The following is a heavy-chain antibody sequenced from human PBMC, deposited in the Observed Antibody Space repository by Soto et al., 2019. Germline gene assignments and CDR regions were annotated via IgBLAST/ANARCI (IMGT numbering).Heavy chain of an antibody. D-gene: IGHD3-10*01. CDR2: IIPIFGTA. V-gene: IGHV1-69*01. CDR3: ARGSYGAGSYRDYDYGMDV. J-gene: IGHJ6*02. Sequence: QVQLVQSGAEVKKPGSSVKVSCKASGGTFSSYAISWVRQAPGQVLEWMGWIIPIFGTANYAQKFQGRVTVPADESRSTANMELSSLRYEDTAVYYCARGSYGAGSYRDYDYGMDVWGQGTTVTVSS. CDR1: GGTFSSYA.